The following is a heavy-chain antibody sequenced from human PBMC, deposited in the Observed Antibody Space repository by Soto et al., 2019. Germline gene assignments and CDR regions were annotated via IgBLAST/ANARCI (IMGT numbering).Heavy chain of an antibody. CDR1: GYSFTDHY. CDR3: ARNPSGSSFDY. D-gene: IGHD1-26*01. V-gene: IGHV1-2*02. J-gene: IGHJ4*02. CDR2: INPNSGGT. Sequence: GASVKVSCKASGYSFTDHYMHWVRQAPGQGLEWMGWINPNSGGTKSAQQFQGSVTMTRDKSISTAYMELRSLRSDDTAVYYCARNPSGSSFDYWGQGTLVTVSS.